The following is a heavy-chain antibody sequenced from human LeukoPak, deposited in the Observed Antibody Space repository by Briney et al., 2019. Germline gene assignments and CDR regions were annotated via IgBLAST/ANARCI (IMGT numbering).Heavy chain of an antibody. Sequence: PGGSLRLSCAASGFTFSSYAMSWVRQAPGKGLEWVSGISGSGGSTYYADSVKGRFTISKDNSNNTLYLQMNSLRAEDTAVYYCAKGGVVVVAAHYFHYWGQGTLVTVSS. CDR1: GFTFSSYA. V-gene: IGHV3-23*01. CDR3: AKGGVVVVAAHYFHY. D-gene: IGHD2-15*01. CDR2: ISGSGGST. J-gene: IGHJ4*02.